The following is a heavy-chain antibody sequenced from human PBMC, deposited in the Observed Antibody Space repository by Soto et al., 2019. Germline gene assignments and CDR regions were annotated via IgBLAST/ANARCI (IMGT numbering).Heavy chain of an antibody. J-gene: IGHJ4*02. CDR3: ARGYLGSFDY. Sequence: GGSLRLSCAASGFTFSSYAVHWVRQPTGKGLEWVSVIGSAGDTYYPGSVKGRFTISRENAKNSLYLQMNSLRAEDTAVYYCARGYLGSFDYWGQGTXVTVSS. D-gene: IGHD7-27*01. CDR2: IGSAGDT. CDR1: GFTFSSYA. V-gene: IGHV3-13*01.